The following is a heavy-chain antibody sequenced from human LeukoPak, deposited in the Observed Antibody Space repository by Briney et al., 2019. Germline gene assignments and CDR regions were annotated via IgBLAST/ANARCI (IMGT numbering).Heavy chain of an antibody. D-gene: IGHD4-17*01. CDR1: GFTFSSYA. V-gene: IGHV3-23*01. J-gene: IGHJ4*02. CDR2: ISGSGGST. CDR3: AKESRATTVFGLVDYFDY. Sequence: GGSLRFSCAASGFTFSSYAMSWVRQAPGKGLEWVSAISGSGGSTYYADSVKGRFTISRDNSKNTLYLQMNSLRAEDTAVYYCAKESRATTVFGLVDYFDYWGQGTLVTVSS.